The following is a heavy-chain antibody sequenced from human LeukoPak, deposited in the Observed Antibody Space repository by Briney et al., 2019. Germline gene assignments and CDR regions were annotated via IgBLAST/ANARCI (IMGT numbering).Heavy chain of an antibody. D-gene: IGHD3-22*01. CDR3: AKSIYDSSGYYTGYDAFDI. Sequence: GGSLRLSXAASGFTFSGYAMSWVRQAPGKGLEWVSAISGSGGSTYYADSVKGRFTISRDNSKNTLYLQMNSLRAEDTAVYYCAKSIYDSSGYYTGYDAFDIWGQGTMVTVSS. V-gene: IGHV3-23*01. CDR1: GFTFSGYA. J-gene: IGHJ3*02. CDR2: ISGSGGST.